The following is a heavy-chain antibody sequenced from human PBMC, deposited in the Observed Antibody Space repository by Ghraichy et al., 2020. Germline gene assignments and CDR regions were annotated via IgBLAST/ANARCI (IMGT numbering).Heavy chain of an antibody. CDR2: INPNSGGT. CDR3: ARGLYDILTGYFQYYFDY. J-gene: IGHJ4*02. D-gene: IGHD3-9*01. CDR1: GYTFTGYY. Sequence: ASVKVSCKASGYTFTGYYMHWVRQAPGQGLEWMGWINPNSGGTNYAQKFQGWVTMTRDTSISTAYMELSRLRSDDTAVYYCARGLYDILTGYFQYYFDYWGQGTLVTVSS. V-gene: IGHV1-2*04.